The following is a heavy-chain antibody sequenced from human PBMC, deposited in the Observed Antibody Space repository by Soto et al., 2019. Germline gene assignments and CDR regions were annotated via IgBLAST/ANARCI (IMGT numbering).Heavy chain of an antibody. D-gene: IGHD6-25*01. Sequence: TSETLSLTCSVSGDSMRGYHFYWGWIRQAPGKGLEWIGSVYFSGGNTYYSPSLKSRVSISVDTSKNEFSLRLTSLTAADTAVYFCAYGSSSAWIDYWGQGTLVTVSS. CDR1: GDSMRGYHFY. J-gene: IGHJ4*02. CDR2: VYFSGGNT. V-gene: IGHV4-39*01. CDR3: AYGSSSAWIDY.